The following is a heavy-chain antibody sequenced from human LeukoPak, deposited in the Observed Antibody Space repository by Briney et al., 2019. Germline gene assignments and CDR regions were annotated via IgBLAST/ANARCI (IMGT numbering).Heavy chain of an antibody. CDR2: IISSCIYI. J-gene: IGHJ4*02. CDR1: GFTFSSYS. CDR3: ARKRPNYFAS. V-gene: IGHV3-21*01. Sequence: PGGSLRLSCAAAGFTFSSYSMNWVRQAAGKGLEWVSSIISSCIYIYYAHSVKAPFTISRDNPKTSLYLQMNSLRAEDTALYYCARKRPNYFASWGQGTPVTASS.